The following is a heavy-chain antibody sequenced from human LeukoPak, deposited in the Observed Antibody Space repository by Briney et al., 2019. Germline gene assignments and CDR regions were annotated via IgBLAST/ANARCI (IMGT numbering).Heavy chain of an antibody. V-gene: IGHV3-21*01. CDR1: GFTFSSYS. CDR3: ANRDYCSSTSCYTLGSY. D-gene: IGHD2-2*02. CDR2: ISSSSSYI. J-gene: IGHJ4*02. Sequence: PGGSLRLSCAASGFTFSSYSMNWVRQAPGKGLEWVSSISSSSSYICYADSVKGRFTISRDNAKNSLYLQMNSLRAEDTAVYYCANRDYCSSTSCYTLGSYWGQGTLVTVSS.